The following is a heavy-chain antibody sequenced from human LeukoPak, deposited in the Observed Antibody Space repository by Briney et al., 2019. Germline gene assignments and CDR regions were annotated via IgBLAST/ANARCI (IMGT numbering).Heavy chain of an antibody. J-gene: IGHJ4*02. D-gene: IGHD6-13*01. CDR1: GFTFSSYW. CDR3: AKDPRRYSRTGGYFDY. Sequence: GGSLRLSCAASGFTFSSYWMNWVRQAPGKGLEWVANIKQDGSEKYYVDSVKGRFTISRDNAKNSLYLQMNSLRPEDTAVYYCAKDPRRYSRTGGYFDYWGQGTLVTVSS. CDR2: IKQDGSEK. V-gene: IGHV3-7*01.